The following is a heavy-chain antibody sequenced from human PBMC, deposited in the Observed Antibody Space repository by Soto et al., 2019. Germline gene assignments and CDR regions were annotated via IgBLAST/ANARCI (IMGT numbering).Heavy chain of an antibody. CDR1: GGSISSYS. CDR2: IYYSGST. V-gene: IGHV4-59*01. Sequence: PSETLSLTCTVSGGSISSYSWSWIRQPPGKGLEWIGYIYYSGSTNYNPSLKSRVTISVDTSKNQFSLKLSSVTAADTAVYYCARNYGDKGYFDYWGQGTLVTVSS. CDR3: ARNYGDKGYFDY. D-gene: IGHD4-17*01. J-gene: IGHJ4*02.